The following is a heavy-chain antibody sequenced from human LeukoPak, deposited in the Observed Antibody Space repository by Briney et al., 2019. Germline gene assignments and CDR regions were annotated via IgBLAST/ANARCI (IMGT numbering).Heavy chain of an antibody. CDR1: GFTFSSYG. J-gene: IGHJ4*02. CDR3: AKVAGSSWTFDY. Sequence: GRSLRLSCAASGFTFSSYGMHWVRQAPGKGLEWVAFMRYDGSNKFYADSVKGRFTISRDNSKNTLFLQMNSLRAEDTAVYYCAKVAGSSWTFDYWGQGTLVTVSS. CDR2: MRYDGSNK. D-gene: IGHD6-13*01. V-gene: IGHV3-30*02.